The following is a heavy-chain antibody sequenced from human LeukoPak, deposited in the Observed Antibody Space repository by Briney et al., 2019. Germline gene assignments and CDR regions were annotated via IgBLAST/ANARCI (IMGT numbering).Heavy chain of an antibody. CDR2: INHSGST. CDR1: GGSFSGYY. Sequence: SETLSLTCAVYGGSFSGYYWSWIRQPPGKGLEWIGEINHSGSTNYNPSLKSRVTISVDTSKNQFSLKLSSVTAADTAVYYCAREGSVGGVIVYFDYWGQGTLVTVSS. V-gene: IGHV4-34*01. J-gene: IGHJ4*02. CDR3: AREGSVGGVIVYFDY. D-gene: IGHD3-16*02.